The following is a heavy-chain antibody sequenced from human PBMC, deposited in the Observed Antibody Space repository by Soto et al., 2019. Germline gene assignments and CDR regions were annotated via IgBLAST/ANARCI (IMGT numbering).Heavy chain of an antibody. CDR1: GYTFTSYA. CDR3: ARDVTNYYDSSGHLYNWFDP. Sequence: GASVKVSCKASGYTFTSYAMHWVRQAPGQRLEWMGWINAGNGNTKYSQKFQGRVTITRDTSASTAYMELSSLRSEDTAVYYCARDVTNYYDSSGHLYNWFDPWGQGTLVTVSS. CDR2: INAGNGNT. V-gene: IGHV1-3*01. J-gene: IGHJ5*02. D-gene: IGHD3-22*01.